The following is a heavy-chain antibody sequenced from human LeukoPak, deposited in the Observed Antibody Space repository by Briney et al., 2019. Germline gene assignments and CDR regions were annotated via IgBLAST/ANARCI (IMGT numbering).Heavy chain of an antibody. V-gene: IGHV1-18*01. CDR2: ITTYNGYT. Sequence: ASVKVSCKASSYTFTNYGISWMRQAPGQGLEWMGWITTYNGYTNYAQKFQGRVTMTTDTSTSTAYMELRSLRSDDAAVYYCARLSGSYYIFDYWGQGTLVTVSS. D-gene: IGHD1-26*01. CDR3: ARLSGSYYIFDY. CDR1: SYTFTNYG. J-gene: IGHJ4*02.